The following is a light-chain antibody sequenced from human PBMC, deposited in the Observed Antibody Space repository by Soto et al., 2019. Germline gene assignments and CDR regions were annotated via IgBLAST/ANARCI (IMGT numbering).Light chain of an antibody. CDR2: DAS. CDR1: QSLSTR. V-gene: IGKV1-5*01. Sequence: DIQMTQSPSTLSASVRDRVTITCRASQSLSTRLAWFQQKPGKAPKLLIYDASSLESGVPSRFSGSGSGTEFTLTISSLQPDDVATYYCQQYNSYWTYGQGTKVDIK. J-gene: IGKJ1*01. CDR3: QQYNSYWT.